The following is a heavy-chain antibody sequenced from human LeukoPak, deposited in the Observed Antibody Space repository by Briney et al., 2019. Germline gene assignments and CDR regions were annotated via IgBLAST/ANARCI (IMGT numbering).Heavy chain of an antibody. Sequence: SETLSLTCAVYGGSFSGYYWSWIRQPPGKGLEWIGEINHSGSTNYNPSLKSRVTISVDTSKNQFSLKLSSVTAADTAVYYCARGVVRTYCSSTSCYGAGDRYYYGMDVWGQGTTVTVSS. CDR1: GGSFSGYY. V-gene: IGHV4-34*01. D-gene: IGHD2-2*01. CDR3: ARGVVRTYCSSTSCYGAGDRYYYGMDV. J-gene: IGHJ6*02. CDR2: INHSGST.